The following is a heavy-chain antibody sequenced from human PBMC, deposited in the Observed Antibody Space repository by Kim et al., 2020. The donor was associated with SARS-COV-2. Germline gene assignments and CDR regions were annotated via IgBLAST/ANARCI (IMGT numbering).Heavy chain of an antibody. CDR2: IYYSGST. Sequence: SETLSLTCTVSGGSISSSSYYWGWIRQPPGKGLEWIGSIYYSGSTYYNPSLKSRVTISVDTSKNQFSLKLSSVTAADTAVYYCARLEEWLNFDYWGQGTLVTVSS. D-gene: IGHD3-3*01. CDR3: ARLEEWLNFDY. V-gene: IGHV4-39*01. J-gene: IGHJ4*02. CDR1: GGSISSSSYY.